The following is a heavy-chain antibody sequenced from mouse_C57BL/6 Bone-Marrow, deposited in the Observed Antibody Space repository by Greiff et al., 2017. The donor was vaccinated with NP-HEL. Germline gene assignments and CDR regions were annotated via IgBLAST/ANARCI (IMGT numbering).Heavy chain of an antibody. CDR1: GYTFTSYW. CDR3: TRGAAVYYGNEYYAVEY. CDR2: IDPSDSYT. Sequence: VQLQQPLAELGKPGASVKLSCKASGYTFTSYWMQWVNQRPGQGLEWIGEIDPSDSYTNYNQKFKGKATLTVDTSSSTAYMQLSSLTSEDSAVYYCTRGAAVYYGNEYYAVEYGGQGTSVTVTS. D-gene: IGHD2-1*01. J-gene: IGHJ4*01. V-gene: IGHV1-50*01.